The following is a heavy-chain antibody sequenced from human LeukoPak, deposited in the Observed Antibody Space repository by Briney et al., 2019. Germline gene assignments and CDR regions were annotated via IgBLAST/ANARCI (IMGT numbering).Heavy chain of an antibody. CDR3: ARASVIENAFDI. J-gene: IGHJ3*02. Sequence: PSQTLSLTCTVSGGSISSGGYYWSWIRQHPGKGLEWIGYIYYSGSTYYNPSLKSRVTISVDTSKNQFSLKLSSVTAADTAVYYCARASVIENAFDIWGQGTMVTVSS. V-gene: IGHV4-31*03. CDR1: GGSISSGGYY. CDR2: IYYSGST. D-gene: IGHD3-16*02.